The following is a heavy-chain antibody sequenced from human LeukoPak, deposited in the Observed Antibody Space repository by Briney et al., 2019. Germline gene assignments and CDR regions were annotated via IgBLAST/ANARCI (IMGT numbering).Heavy chain of an antibody. Sequence: ASEILSLTCSVSGGSISSSNYYWGWIRQPPGKGLEWIGDIYYSGATYYNPSLKSRVTMSIDTSKNQFSLKLSSVTAADTAVYYCARDTPLDGPDYWGQGTLVTVSS. D-gene: IGHD5-24*01. CDR1: GGSISSSNYY. V-gene: IGHV4-39*07. J-gene: IGHJ4*02. CDR3: ARDTPLDGPDY. CDR2: IYYSGAT.